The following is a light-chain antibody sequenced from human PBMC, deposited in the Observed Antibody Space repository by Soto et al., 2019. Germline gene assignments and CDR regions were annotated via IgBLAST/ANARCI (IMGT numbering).Light chain of an antibody. CDR1: QSFRGL. V-gene: IGKV3-11*01. Sequence: EVVLKQSPGTLSLSPGERATLSCRASQSFRGLLAWSQQKPGQAPRLLIYDAYNRATGIPPRFSGSGSGTDFTLTISSLEPEDSAVYYCQQRHSWPITFGQGTRLEIK. CDR3: QQRHSWPIT. CDR2: DAY. J-gene: IGKJ5*01.